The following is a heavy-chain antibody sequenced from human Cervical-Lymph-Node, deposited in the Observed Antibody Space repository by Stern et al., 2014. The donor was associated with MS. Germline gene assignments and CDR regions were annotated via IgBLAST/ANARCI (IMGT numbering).Heavy chain of an antibody. CDR1: GYTFTGYS. CDR2: ISPTTGDT. J-gene: IGHJ4*02. V-gene: IGHV1-2*06. CDR3: AMRTYNSYTYDY. Sequence: QVQLVQSGAEVKKPGASVKVSCKATGYTFTGYSLHWVRQAPGQGLEWLGRISPTTGDTNYAQKFQGRVTMTRDSSSSTAYMELSRLTSDDTALYYCAMRTYNSYTYDYWGQGTLVTVSS. D-gene: IGHD6-6*01.